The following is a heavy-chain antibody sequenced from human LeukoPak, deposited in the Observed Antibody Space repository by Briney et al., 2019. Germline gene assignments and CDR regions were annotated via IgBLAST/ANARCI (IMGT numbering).Heavy chain of an antibody. CDR1: GFTFSSYA. V-gene: IGHV3-23*01. Sequence: GGSLRLSCAASGFTFSSYAMSWVRQAPGKGLEWVSAISGSGGSTYYADSVKGRFTISRDNSKNTLYLLMNSLRAEDTAVYYCAKDLEAVPAAIFDYWGQGTLVTVSS. J-gene: IGHJ4*02. D-gene: IGHD2-2*01. CDR3: AKDLEAVPAAIFDY. CDR2: ISGSGGST.